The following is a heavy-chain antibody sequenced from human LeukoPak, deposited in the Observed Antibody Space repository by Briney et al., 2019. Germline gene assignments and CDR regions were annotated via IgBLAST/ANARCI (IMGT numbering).Heavy chain of an antibody. Sequence: PGGSLKLSCAASGFTFSGSAMHWGRQASGKGLEWVGRIRSKANSYATAYAASVKGRFTISRDDSKNTAYLQMNSLKTEDTAVYYCTSSIAAAGNYYYGMDVWGQGTTVTVSS. CDR1: GFTFSGSA. CDR2: IRSKANSYAT. J-gene: IGHJ6*02. V-gene: IGHV3-73*01. CDR3: TSSIAAAGNYYYGMDV. D-gene: IGHD6-13*01.